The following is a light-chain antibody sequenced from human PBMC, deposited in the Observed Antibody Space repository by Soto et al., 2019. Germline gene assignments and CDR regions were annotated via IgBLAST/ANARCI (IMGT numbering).Light chain of an antibody. Sequence: QSALTQPPPSSGSPGQSVAISFTGTSSDVGGYNYVSWYQQHPGKAPKRMIYEVNKRPSGVPDRFSGSKSGNTASLTVSGLPAEDEADYYCSSYAGSSNVFGTGTKVTVL. CDR2: EVN. J-gene: IGLJ1*01. CDR1: SSDVGGYNY. CDR3: SSYAGSSNV. V-gene: IGLV2-8*01.